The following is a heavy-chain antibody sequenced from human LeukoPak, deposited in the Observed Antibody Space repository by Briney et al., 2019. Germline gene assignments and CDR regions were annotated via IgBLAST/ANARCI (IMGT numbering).Heavy chain of an antibody. CDR2: IKHSGST. V-gene: IGHV4-34*01. J-gene: IGHJ4*02. CDR3: ARGMYSSGWPIDY. Sequence: SETLSLTCAVYGGSFSGYYWSWIRQPPGKGLEWIGEIKHSGSTNYNPSLKSRATISVDTSKNQFSLKLSSVTAADTAVYYCARGMYSSGWPIDYWGQGTLVTVSS. CDR1: GGSFSGYY. D-gene: IGHD6-19*01.